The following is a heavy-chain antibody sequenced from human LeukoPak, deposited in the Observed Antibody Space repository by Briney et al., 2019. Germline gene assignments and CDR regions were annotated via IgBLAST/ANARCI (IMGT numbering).Heavy chain of an antibody. CDR2: ISGSGGST. CDR3: AKNIAVAGTGYFDY. CDR1: GFTFSSYA. J-gene: IGHJ4*02. D-gene: IGHD6-19*01. Sequence: ASLRLSCAASGFTFSSYAMSWVRQAPGKGLEWVSAISGSGGSTYYADSVKGRFTISRDNSKNTLYLQMNSLRAEDTAVYYCAKNIAVAGTGYFDYWGQGTLVTVSS. V-gene: IGHV3-23*01.